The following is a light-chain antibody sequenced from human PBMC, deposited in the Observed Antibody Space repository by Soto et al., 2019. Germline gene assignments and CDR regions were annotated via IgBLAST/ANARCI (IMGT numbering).Light chain of an antibody. CDR3: SSYTSSSTLYVV. Sequence: QSVLTQPASVSGSPGQSITISCTGTSSDVGGYNYVSWYQQHPGKAPKLMIYEVSNRPSGVSNRFSGSKSGNTASLTISGLQAEDEADYYCSSYTSSSTLYVVFGGGTK. CDR1: SSDVGGYNY. V-gene: IGLV2-14*01. CDR2: EVS. J-gene: IGLJ2*01.